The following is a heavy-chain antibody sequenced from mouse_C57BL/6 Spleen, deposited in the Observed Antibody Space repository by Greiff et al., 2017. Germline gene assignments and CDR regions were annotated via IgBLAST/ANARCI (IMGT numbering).Heavy chain of an antibody. CDR3: ARDRDSSGYVWFAY. V-gene: IGHV3-6*01. D-gene: IGHD3-2*02. J-gene: IGHJ3*01. Sequence: EVKLQESGPGLVKPSQSLSLTCSVTGYSITSGYYWNWIRQFPGNKLEWMGYISYDGSNNYNPSLKNRISITRDTSKNQFFLKLNSVTTEDTATYYCARDRDSSGYVWFAYWGQGALVTVSA. CDR2: ISYDGSN. CDR1: GYSITSGYY.